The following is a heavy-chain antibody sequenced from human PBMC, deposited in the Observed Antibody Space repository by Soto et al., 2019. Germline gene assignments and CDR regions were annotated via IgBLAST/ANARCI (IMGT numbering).Heavy chain of an antibody. CDR3: ARDSEGYCSSTSCFNDWFDP. V-gene: IGHV1-69*13. Sequence: GASVKVSCKASGGTFSSYAISWVRQAPGQGLEWMGGIIPIFGTANYAQKFQGRVTITADESTSTAYMELSSLRSEDTAVYYCARDSEGYCSSTSCFNDWFDPWGQGTLVTVSS. CDR1: GGTFSSYA. CDR2: IIPIFGTA. D-gene: IGHD2-2*01. J-gene: IGHJ5*02.